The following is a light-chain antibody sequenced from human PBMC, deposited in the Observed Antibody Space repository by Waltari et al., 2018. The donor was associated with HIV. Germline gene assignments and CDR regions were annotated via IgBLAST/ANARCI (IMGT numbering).Light chain of an antibody. Sequence: EIVLTQSPATLSLSPGERATLSCRASQSVSNYLAWYPQKSGQAPRLLIYDASNRATGIPARFSASGSGTDFTLTISSLQPEDFAFYYCHQRSTWPRTFGQGTKVEIK. CDR1: QSVSNY. J-gene: IGKJ1*01. V-gene: IGKV3-11*01. CDR2: DAS. CDR3: HQRSTWPRT.